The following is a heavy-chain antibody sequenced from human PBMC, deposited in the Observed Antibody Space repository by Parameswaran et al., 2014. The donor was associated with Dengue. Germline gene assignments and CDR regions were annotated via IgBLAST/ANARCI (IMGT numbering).Heavy chain of an antibody. J-gene: IGHJ4*02. V-gene: IGHV1-46*01. Sequence: WVRQAPGQGLEWMGIINPSGGSTSYAQKFQGRVTMTRDTSTSTVYMELSSLRSEDTAVYYCARDIGRCGGATDCDYWGQGTLVTVSS. D-gene: IGHD1-26*01. CDR2: INPSGGST. CDR3: ARDIGRCGGATDCDY.